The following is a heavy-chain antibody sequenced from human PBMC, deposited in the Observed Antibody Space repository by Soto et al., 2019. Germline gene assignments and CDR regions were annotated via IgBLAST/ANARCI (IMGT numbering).Heavy chain of an antibody. Sequence: PSQTLSLTCTVSGASFGTIYWRWIRQPPGKGLEWIGYVHDSGKTGYNPSLENLVSIVLGTSGNQFSLKLSSVTAADTAISYGSRGTRELITSFFGYWGQGLPVTVSS. CDR3: SRGTRELITSFFGY. CDR1: GASFGTIY. D-gene: IGHD1-7*01. J-gene: IGHJ4*02. CDR2: VHDSGKT. V-gene: IGHV4-59*12.